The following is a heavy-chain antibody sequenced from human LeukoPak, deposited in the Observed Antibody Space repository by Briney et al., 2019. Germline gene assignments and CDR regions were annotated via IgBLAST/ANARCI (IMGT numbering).Heavy chain of an antibody. CDR1: GGSVSSSSYY. J-gene: IGHJ4*02. CDR3: ARAYCGGDCYFGFDY. Sequence: SETLSLTCTVSGGSVSSSSYYWSWIRQPPGKGLEWIGYIYYSGSTNYNPSLKSRVTISVDTSMNQFSLKLSSVTAADTAVYYCARAYCGGDCYFGFDYWGQGTLVSVSS. CDR2: IYYSGST. V-gene: IGHV4-61*01. D-gene: IGHD2-21*02.